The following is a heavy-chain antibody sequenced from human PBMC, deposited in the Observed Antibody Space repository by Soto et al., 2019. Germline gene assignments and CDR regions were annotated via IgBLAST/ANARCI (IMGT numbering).Heavy chain of an antibody. D-gene: IGHD2-21*02. J-gene: IGHJ6*02. Sequence: QVRLQESGPGLVKPSETLSLTCTVSGDSISRYYWSWIRQPPGKGLEWIGYLYNAGSTIYNPSLKSRVTISVDMSQNQFSLNLNYVTAADTAVYYCARDLWGYCGTDCYPLDVWGQGTTVTVSS. V-gene: IGHV4-59*01. CDR3: ARDLWGYCGTDCYPLDV. CDR2: LYNAGST. CDR1: GDSISRYY.